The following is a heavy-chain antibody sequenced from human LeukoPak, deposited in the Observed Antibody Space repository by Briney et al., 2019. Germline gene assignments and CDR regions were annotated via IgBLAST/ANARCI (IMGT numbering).Heavy chain of an antibody. J-gene: IGHJ4*02. CDR3: ARDFYYDILTGYLTH. CDR1: GFTFSSYS. CDR2: ISSSSSI. D-gene: IGHD3-9*01. V-gene: IGHV3-48*01. Sequence: GGSLRLSCAASGFTFSSYSMNWVRQAPGKGLEWVSFISSSSSIYYADSVKGRFTISRDNAKNSLYLQMNSLRAEDTAVYYCARDFYYDILTGYLTHWGQGTLVTVSS.